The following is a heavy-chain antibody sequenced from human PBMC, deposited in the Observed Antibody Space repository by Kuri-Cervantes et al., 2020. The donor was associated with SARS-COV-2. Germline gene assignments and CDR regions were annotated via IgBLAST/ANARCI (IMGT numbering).Heavy chain of an antibody. D-gene: IGHD1-26*01. V-gene: IGHV4-59*01. CDR3: ARDNILYSGSGFDL. CDR2: FYYGDVT. J-gene: IGHJ4*02. Sequence: GSLRLSCTVSGGSISSFYWSWIRQSPGKGLEWIAYFYYGDVTNYNPSLKSRVTVSADTSKNQLSLKLNSVTAADTAVYYCARDNILYSGSGFDLWGQGTRVTVSS. CDR1: GGSISSFY.